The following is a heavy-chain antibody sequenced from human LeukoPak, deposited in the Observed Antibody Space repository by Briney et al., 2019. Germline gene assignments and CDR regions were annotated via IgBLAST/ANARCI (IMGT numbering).Heavy chain of an antibody. CDR2: ISLYNGNT. CDR3: ARDRGAVAGTGWFDS. CDR1: GYSFMNYG. J-gene: IGHJ5*01. D-gene: IGHD6-19*01. Sequence: ASVKVSCKASGYSFMNYGISWVRQAPGQGLEWMGWISLYNGNTKYAQKLQGRVTVTTDTSTSTAYMELRNLRSDDTAVYYCARDRGAVAGTGWFDSWGQGTLVTVSS. V-gene: IGHV1-18*01.